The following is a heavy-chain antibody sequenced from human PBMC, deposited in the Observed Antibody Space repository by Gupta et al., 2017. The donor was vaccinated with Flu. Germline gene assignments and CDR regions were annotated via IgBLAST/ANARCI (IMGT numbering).Heavy chain of an antibody. CDR3: VTSPHRDSREAY. J-gene: IGHJ4*02. V-gene: IGHV3-7*02. CDR1: GFSFSSYW. D-gene: IGHD3-22*01. Sequence: GFSFSSYWMSRVRRAPGKGLEWVANIKPDGSEKYYVDSLKGRFAVSRDNAKNSLYLQLNSLRVEDTAVYYCVTSPHRDSREAYWGQGTLVTVSS. CDR2: IKPDGSEK.